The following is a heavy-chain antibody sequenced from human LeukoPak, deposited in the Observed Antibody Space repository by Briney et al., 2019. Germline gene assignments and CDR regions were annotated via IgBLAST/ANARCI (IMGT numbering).Heavy chain of an antibody. CDR3: ARDTLNGPFVISLDY. D-gene: IGHD3-9*01. V-gene: IGHV3-48*03. CDR2: ISSDGHVE. Sequence: GGSLRLSCAASGFSFSSYEMNWVRQAPGKGLEWVSHISSDGHVETYVDSVRGRFTMSRDNAKNFLFLQMNGLRAEDTAVYYCARDTLNGPFVISLDYWGQGALVTVSS. J-gene: IGHJ4*02. CDR1: GFSFSSYE.